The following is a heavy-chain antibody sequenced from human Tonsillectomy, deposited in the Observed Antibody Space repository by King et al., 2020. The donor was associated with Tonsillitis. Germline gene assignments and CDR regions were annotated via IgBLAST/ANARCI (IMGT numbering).Heavy chain of an antibody. J-gene: IGHJ6*02. V-gene: IGHV1-2*02. CDR1: GYTFTGYY. CDR2: INPDSGGT. CDR3: MTGGGGYYGVDV. Sequence: QLVQSGGEGKKPGASVKVFCKASGYTFTGYYIQWVRQAPGQGLEWMGLINPDSGGTNYSQKFQGRVTMTRDTSTTTAYMELSSLNSDVTAVYYCMTGGGGYYGVDVWGQGTTVTVSS.